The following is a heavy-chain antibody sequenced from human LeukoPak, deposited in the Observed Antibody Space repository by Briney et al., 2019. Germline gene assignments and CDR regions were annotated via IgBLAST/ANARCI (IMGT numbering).Heavy chain of an antibody. Sequence: GESLKISCKGSGYTFASFWIAWVRQMPGKGLEYMGIIYPTDSTTTYSPSFQGQVTMSVDKSINTAYLQWSSLNASDTAMYYCARRGGAADFDYWGQGTLVTVSS. J-gene: IGHJ4*02. D-gene: IGHD3-16*01. CDR1: GYTFASFW. CDR2: IYPTDSTT. V-gene: IGHV5-51*01. CDR3: ARRGGAADFDY.